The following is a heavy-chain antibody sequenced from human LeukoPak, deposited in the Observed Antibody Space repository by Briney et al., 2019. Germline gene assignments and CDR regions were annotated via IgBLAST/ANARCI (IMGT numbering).Heavy chain of an antibody. Sequence: GGSLRLSCAASGFTFSSYAMSWVRQAPGKGLEWVSAISGSGGSTYYADSVKGRFTISRDNSKNTLYLQMNSLRAEDTAVYYCAREGTHYDFWSGYNYYFDYWGQGTLVTVSS. CDR1: GFTFSSYA. CDR3: AREGTHYDFWSGYNYYFDY. J-gene: IGHJ4*02. D-gene: IGHD3-3*01. CDR2: ISGSGGST. V-gene: IGHV3-23*01.